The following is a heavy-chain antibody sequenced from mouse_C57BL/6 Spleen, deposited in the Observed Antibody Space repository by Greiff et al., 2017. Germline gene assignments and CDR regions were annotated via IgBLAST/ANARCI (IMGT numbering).Heavy chain of an antibody. J-gene: IGHJ4*01. Sequence: QVQLQQPGAELVKPGASVKVSCKASGYTFTSYWMHWVKQRPGQGLEWIGMIHPSDSDTNYNQKFKGKATLTVDKSSSTAYMQLSSLTSEDSAVYYCAIKNLLGAMDYWGQGTSVTVSS. V-gene: IGHV1-74*01. CDR1: GYTFTSYW. D-gene: IGHD3-3*01. CDR2: IHPSDSDT. CDR3: AIKNLLGAMDY.